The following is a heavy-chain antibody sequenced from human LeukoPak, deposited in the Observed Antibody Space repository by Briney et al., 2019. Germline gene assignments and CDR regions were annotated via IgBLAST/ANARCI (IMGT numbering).Heavy chain of an antibody. J-gene: IGHJ4*02. CDR3: SGYCSGGSCYSGDY. Sequence: ASVKVSRKASGYTFAGYYIHWVRQAPGQGLEWMGRINPNSGGTNYAQKFQGRVTMTRDTSISTAYMELSRLRSDDTAVYYCSGYCSGGSCYSGDYWGQGTLVTVSS. V-gene: IGHV1-2*06. CDR1: GYTFAGYY. D-gene: IGHD2-15*01. CDR2: INPNSGGT.